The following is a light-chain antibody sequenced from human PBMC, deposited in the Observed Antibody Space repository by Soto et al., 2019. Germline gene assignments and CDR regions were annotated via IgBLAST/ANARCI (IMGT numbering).Light chain of an antibody. CDR2: QVS. Sequence: SCWSSQRISNWVDWFQQEPGKPPRVLIFQVSTLENGVPARCSGSGSGTEFTLTISGLQPYDFATYYCQQNSTYSWTFGQGTRVEIK. CDR3: QQNSTYSWT. V-gene: IGKV1-5*03. J-gene: IGKJ1*01. CDR1: QRISNW.